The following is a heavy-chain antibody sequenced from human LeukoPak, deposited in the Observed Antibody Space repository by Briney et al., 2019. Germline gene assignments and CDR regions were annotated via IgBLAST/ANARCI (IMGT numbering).Heavy chain of an antibody. D-gene: IGHD6-25*01. V-gene: IGHV3-9*01. CDR1: GFTFDDYA. CDR3: AKPSGGSSAFDY. Sequence: GGSLRLSCAASGFTFDDYAMHWVRQAPGKGLEWASGISWNSGSIGYADSVKGRFTISRDNAKNSLYLQMNSLRAEDTALYYCAKPSGGSSAFDYWGQGTLVTVSS. CDR2: ISWNSGSI. J-gene: IGHJ4*02.